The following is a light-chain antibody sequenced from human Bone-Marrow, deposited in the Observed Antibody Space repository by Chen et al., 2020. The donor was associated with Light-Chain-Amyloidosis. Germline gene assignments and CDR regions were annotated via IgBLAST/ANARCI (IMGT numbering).Light chain of an antibody. CDR2: DVS. J-gene: IGLJ3*02. CDR3: QGWDRSSGRPV. CDR1: NIGSTS. V-gene: IGLV3-21*02. Sequence: SYVLTQPSSVSVAPGQTATIACGGNNIGSTSVHWYQQTPGQAPLLVVYDVSDRPSGIPERLAGSNSGDTATLTLSRVEAGDEADYYWQGWDRSSGRPVVGGGTKLTVL.